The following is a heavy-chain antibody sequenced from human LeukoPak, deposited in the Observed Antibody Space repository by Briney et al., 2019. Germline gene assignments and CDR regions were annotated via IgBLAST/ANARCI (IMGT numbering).Heavy chain of an antibody. Sequence: SETLSLPCTVSGYSINSGYYWAWIRQPPGKGLEWIASIYHSGNTYYNPSLRGRVTISVDTSKNQFSLKLSSVIAADTAVYYCARAPRGFDYWGQGTLVTVSS. J-gene: IGHJ4*02. V-gene: IGHV4-38-2*02. CDR3: ARAPRGFDY. CDR1: GYSINSGYY. CDR2: IYHSGNT.